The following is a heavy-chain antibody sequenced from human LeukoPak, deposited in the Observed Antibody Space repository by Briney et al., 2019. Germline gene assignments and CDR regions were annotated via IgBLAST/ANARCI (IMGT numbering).Heavy chain of an antibody. CDR1: GGSISSGNYY. D-gene: IGHD5-18*01. CDR3: ARGLGDTAMVSAYYMDV. Sequence: SQTLSLTCTVSGGSISSGNYYWSWIRQPAGKGLEWIGRIYTSGSTNYNPSFKSRVTISADTSKNQFSLKLSSVTAADTAVYYCARGLGDTAMVSAYYMDVWGKGTTVTVSS. CDR2: IYTSGST. J-gene: IGHJ6*03. V-gene: IGHV4-61*02.